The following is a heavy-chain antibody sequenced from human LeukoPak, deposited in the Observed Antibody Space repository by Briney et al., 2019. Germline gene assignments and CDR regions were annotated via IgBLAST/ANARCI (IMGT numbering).Heavy chain of an antibody. CDR3: ASGIQWTGNNY. CDR1: GGSISRDY. D-gene: IGHD3/OR15-3a*01. J-gene: IGHJ4*02. V-gene: IGHV4-59*12. Sequence: SETLSLTCTVSGGSISRDYWSWIRQPPGKGLEWIGYIYYTGSTNYNPSLKSRVTMSLDTSKNHFSLKLTSATAADTAVYYCASGIQWTGNNYWGQGTLVTVSS. CDR2: IYYTGST.